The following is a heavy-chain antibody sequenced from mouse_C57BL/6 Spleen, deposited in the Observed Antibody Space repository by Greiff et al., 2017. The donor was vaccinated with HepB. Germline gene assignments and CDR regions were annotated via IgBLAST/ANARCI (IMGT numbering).Heavy chain of an antibody. CDR1: GYAFSSSW. CDR3: ARSFYGYAFDY. D-gene: IGHD2-2*01. Sequence: QVQLQQSGPELVKPGASVKISCKASGYAFSSSWMNWVKQRPGKGLEWIGRIYPGDGGTNYNGKFKGKATLTADKSSSTAYMQLSSLISEDSAVYFYARSFYGYAFDYWGQGTTLTVSS. J-gene: IGHJ2*01. V-gene: IGHV1-82*01. CDR2: IYPGDGGT.